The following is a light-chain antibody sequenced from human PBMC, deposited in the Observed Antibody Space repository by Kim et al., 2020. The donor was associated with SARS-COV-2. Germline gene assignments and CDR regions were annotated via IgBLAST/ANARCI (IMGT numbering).Light chain of an antibody. Sequence: EVVMTQSPATLSLSPGERATLSCRASQSVSSDLAWYQHKPGQGPRLLIYGASTRATGIPARFSGSGSGTEFTLTISSLQSEDFAVYYCQQYKNWPPVTFGGGTKLEI. V-gene: IGKV3-15*01. CDR1: QSVSSD. CDR2: GAS. J-gene: IGKJ4*01. CDR3: QQYKNWPPVT.